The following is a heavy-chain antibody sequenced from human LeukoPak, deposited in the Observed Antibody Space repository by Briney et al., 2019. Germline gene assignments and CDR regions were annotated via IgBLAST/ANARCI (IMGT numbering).Heavy chain of an antibody. Sequence: SEALSLTCAVSGGSISSSNWRSWVRQPPGKGLEWIGEIYHSGSTNYNPSLKSRVTMSVDTSKNQFSLKLSSVTAADTAVYYCAREGYCSGGSCLPPYYYYYMDVWGKGTTVTISS. CDR2: IYHSGST. V-gene: IGHV4-4*02. CDR3: AREGYCSGGSCLPPYYYYYMDV. CDR1: GGSISSSNW. D-gene: IGHD2-15*01. J-gene: IGHJ6*03.